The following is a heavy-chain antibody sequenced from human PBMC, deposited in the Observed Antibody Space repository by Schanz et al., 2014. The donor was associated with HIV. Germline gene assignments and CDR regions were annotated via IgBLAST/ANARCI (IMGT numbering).Heavy chain of an antibody. CDR1: EFTFSSYW. Sequence: EVQLVESGGGLVQPGGSLRLSCAASEFTFSSYWMSWVRQAPGKGLEWVANIKQDGSEKYYVDSVKGRFTISRDNAKNSLYLQMNGLIPEDTAVYYCARDKNSGNCDGGFDSWGQGTVVTVSS. CDR2: IKQDGSEK. D-gene: IGHD1-26*01. CDR3: ARDKNSGNCDGGFDS. V-gene: IGHV3-7*03. J-gene: IGHJ5*01.